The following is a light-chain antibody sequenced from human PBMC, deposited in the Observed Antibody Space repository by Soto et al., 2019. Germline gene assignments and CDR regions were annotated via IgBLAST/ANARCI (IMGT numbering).Light chain of an antibody. V-gene: IGKV3-20*01. CDR3: QQYGSSPLT. Sequence: EIVLTQSPGTLSLSPGERATLSCRASQSLRSSFLAWYHQKPGQALRLLIYGASNRATGIPDRFSGSGSGTDFTLTISRLEPEDFAVYYCQQYGSSPLTFGGGTKVEIK. CDR1: QSLRSSF. J-gene: IGKJ4*01. CDR2: GAS.